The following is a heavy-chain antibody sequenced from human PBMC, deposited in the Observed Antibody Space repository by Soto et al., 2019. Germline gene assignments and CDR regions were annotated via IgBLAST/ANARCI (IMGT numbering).Heavy chain of an antibody. CDR3: ARDHYDFWSGYSYDAFDI. D-gene: IGHD3-3*01. Sequence: EVQLVESGGGLVQPGGSLRLSCAASGFTFSSYWMSWVRQAPGKGLEWVASIKQDGSEKYYVGSVKGRFTISRDNAKNSLYLQMNSLRAEDTAVYYCARDHYDFWSGYSYDAFDIWGQGTMVTVSS. J-gene: IGHJ3*02. V-gene: IGHV3-7*01. CDR2: IKQDGSEK. CDR1: GFTFSSYW.